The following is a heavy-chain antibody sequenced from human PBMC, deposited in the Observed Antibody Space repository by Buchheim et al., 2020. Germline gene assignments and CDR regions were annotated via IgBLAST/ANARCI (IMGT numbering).Heavy chain of an antibody. V-gene: IGHV4-59*01. Sequence: QVQLQESGPGLVRPSETLSLTCTVSGGSITSYYWNWVRQPPGARLEWIGYVYYSGTTKFNPSLKSRLSMSVDTSKSQFSLQLSSVTAADTAVYYCVKWGGPPLNAYDVWGQGT. CDR1: GGSITSYY. J-gene: IGHJ3*01. D-gene: IGHD3-16*01. CDR2: VYYSGTT. CDR3: VKWGGPPLNAYDV.